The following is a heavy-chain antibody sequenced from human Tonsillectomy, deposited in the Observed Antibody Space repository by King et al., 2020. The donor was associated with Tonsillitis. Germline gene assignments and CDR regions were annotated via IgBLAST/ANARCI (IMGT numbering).Heavy chain of an antibody. D-gene: IGHD6-13*01. CDR3: AREGMYSSSWFDNWFDP. J-gene: IGHJ5*02. V-gene: IGHV3-30*04. CDR1: GFTFSSYD. Sequence: VQLVESGGGVVQPGRSLRLSCAASGFTFSSYDMHWVRQAPGKGLEWVAVISYDGSNKYYADSVKGRFTISRENDKNTLYLQMNSLRAEDTAVYYCAREGMYSSSWFDNWFDPWGQGTLVTVSS. CDR2: ISYDGSNK.